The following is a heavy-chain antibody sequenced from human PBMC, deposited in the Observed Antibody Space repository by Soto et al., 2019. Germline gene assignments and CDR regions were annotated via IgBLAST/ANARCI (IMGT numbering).Heavy chain of an antibody. CDR3: ARIRGGCSSKSCLYGNWFDP. V-gene: IGHV1-18*01. Sequence: ASVKVSCKASGYTFTSYGISWVRQAPGQGLEWMGWISAYNGNTNYARKLQGRVTMTTDTSTSTAYMELRSLRSDDTAVYYCARIRGGCSSKSCLYGNWFDPWGQGTLVTVSS. CDR1: GYTFTSYG. D-gene: IGHD2-2*01. CDR2: ISAYNGNT. J-gene: IGHJ5*02.